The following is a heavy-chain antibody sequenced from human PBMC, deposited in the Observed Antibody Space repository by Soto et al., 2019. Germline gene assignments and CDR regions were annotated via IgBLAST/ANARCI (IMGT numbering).Heavy chain of an antibody. Sequence: GSSLRLSCAAAGFTFSSYSMNWVRQAPGKGLEWVSSISSSSSYIYYADSVKGRFTISRDNAKNSLYLQMNSLRAEDTAVYYCARSRYQLLSYYYYGMDVWGQGTTVTASS. V-gene: IGHV3-21*01. D-gene: IGHD2-2*01. J-gene: IGHJ6*02. CDR1: GFTFSSYS. CDR2: ISSSSSYI. CDR3: ARSRYQLLSYYYYGMDV.